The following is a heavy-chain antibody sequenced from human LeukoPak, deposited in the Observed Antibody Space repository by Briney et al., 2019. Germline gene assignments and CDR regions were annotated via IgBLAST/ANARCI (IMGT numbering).Heavy chain of an antibody. Sequence: ASVKVSCKASGYTFTSYAMNWVRQAPGQGLEWMGWINTNTGNPTYAQGFTGRFVFSLDTSVSTTYLQISSLKAEDTAVYFCARAFQSLGGLSLPDYWGQGTLVTVSS. CDR3: ARAFQSLGGLSLPDY. J-gene: IGHJ4*02. CDR1: GYTFTSYA. V-gene: IGHV7-4-1*02. D-gene: IGHD3-16*02. CDR2: INTNTGNP.